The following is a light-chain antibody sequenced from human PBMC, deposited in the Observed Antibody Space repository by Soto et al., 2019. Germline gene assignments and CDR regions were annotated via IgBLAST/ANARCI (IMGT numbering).Light chain of an antibody. J-gene: IGKJ4*01. CDR3: QQTNSFPRALT. CDR2: AAS. Sequence: DIQMTQSPSSVSASVGDRFTITCRASQGISSWLAWYQQKPGKAPKLLIYAASSLQSGVPSRFSGSGAGTDFTLSISSVQPYDFATYAWQQTNSFPRALTFGGGTKVEIQ. CDR1: QGISSW. V-gene: IGKV1-12*01.